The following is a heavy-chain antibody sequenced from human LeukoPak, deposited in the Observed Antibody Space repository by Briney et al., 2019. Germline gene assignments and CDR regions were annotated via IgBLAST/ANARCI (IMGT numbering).Heavy chain of an antibody. J-gene: IGHJ3*02. CDR3: ARGPRMVAMNGYAFDI. V-gene: IGHV4-39*07. CDR2: IYYSGRT. CDR1: GDSISTSNNY. Sequence: SETLSLTCTVSGDSISTSNNYWGWVRQPPGERLEWLGSIYYSGRTYYNPSLKSRVTVSVDTSKIQFSLNLTSVTAADTAMYYCARGPRMVAMNGYAFDIWGPGTTVIVSS. D-gene: IGHD2-2*01.